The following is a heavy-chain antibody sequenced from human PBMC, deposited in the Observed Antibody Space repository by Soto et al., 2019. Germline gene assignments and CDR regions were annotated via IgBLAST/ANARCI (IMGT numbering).Heavy chain of an antibody. Sequence: GGSLRLSCAASGFSFSSWAMTWVRQAPGKGRDWVSVISSGGGNTYYADSVKGRFTISRDNSKNTLYLQMNSLRAEDTAVYYCAKDGEYYYGSGESYYFDFWGQGTLVTVSS. CDR3: AKDGEYYYGSGESYYFDF. V-gene: IGHV3-23*01. J-gene: IGHJ4*02. CDR1: GFSFSSWA. CDR2: ISSGGGNT. D-gene: IGHD3-10*01.